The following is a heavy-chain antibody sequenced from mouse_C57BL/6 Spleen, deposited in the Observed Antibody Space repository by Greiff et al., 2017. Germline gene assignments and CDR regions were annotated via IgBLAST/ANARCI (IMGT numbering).Heavy chain of an antibody. V-gene: IGHV1-18*01. D-gene: IGHD1-1*01. J-gene: IGHJ1*03. CDR3: ARKDYYGSCPYFDV. CDR2: INPNNGGT. CDR1: GYTFTDYN. Sequence: EVQLQQSGPELVKPGASVKIPCKASGYTFTDYNMDWVKQSHGKSLEWIGDINPNNGGTIYNQKFKGKATLTVDKSSSTAYMELRSLTSEDTAVYYCARKDYYGSCPYFDVWGTGTTVTVSS.